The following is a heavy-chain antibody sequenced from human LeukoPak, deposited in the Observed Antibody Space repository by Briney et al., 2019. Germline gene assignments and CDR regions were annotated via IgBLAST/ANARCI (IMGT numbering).Heavy chain of an antibody. CDR3: AYYDSSGQRDY. V-gene: IGHV3-66*01. D-gene: IGHD3-22*01. CDR1: GFTFSSYA. Sequence: GGSLRLSCAASGFTFSSYAMSWVRQAPGKGLEWVSVIYSGGSTYYADSVKGRFTISRDNSKNTLYLQMNSLRAEDTAVYYCAYYDSSGQRDYWGQGTLVTVSS. J-gene: IGHJ4*02. CDR2: IYSGGST.